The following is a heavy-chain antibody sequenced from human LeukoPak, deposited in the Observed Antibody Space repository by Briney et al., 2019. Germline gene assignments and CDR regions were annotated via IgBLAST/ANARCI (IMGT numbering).Heavy chain of an antibody. V-gene: IGHV1-2*02. Sequence: ASVKVSCKASGYTFTGYYMHWVRQAPGQGLEWMGWINPNSGGTNYAQKFQGRVTMTRDTSISTAYMELSRLRSDDTAVYYCARLPPNQLAGDWYFDLWGRGTLVTVSS. D-gene: IGHD2-15*01. J-gene: IGHJ2*01. CDR1: GYTFTGYY. CDR3: ARLPPNQLAGDWYFDL. CDR2: INPNSGGT.